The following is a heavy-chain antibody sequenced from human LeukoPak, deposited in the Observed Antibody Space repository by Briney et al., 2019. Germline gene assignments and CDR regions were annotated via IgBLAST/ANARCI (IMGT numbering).Heavy chain of an antibody. J-gene: IGHJ4*02. D-gene: IGHD2-15*01. Sequence: PSETLALTCTVSGGSISNSNYNWGWIRQPPGKVLEWIGTIYYSGGAYYNPSLRSRVTISVDTSNNQFSLKLSSVTAADTAVYYCATRPGYCSGGSCYLYFDYWGQGTLVTVSS. CDR3: ATRPGYCSGGSCYLYFDY. CDR1: GGSISNSNYN. V-gene: IGHV4-39*01. CDR2: IYYSGGA.